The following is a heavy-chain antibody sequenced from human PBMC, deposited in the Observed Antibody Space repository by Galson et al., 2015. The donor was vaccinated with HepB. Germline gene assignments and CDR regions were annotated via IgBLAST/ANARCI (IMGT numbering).Heavy chain of an antibody. CDR2: INPNSGGT. D-gene: IGHD3-3*01. CDR3: ARGFWPLEDLDSWEYWYFDL. Sequence: SVKVSCKASGYTFTGYYMHWVRQAPGQGLEWMGRINPNSGGTNYAQKFQGRVTMTRDTSISTAYMELSRLRSDDTAVYYCARGFWPLEDLDSWEYWYFDLWGRGTLVTVSS. V-gene: IGHV1-2*06. CDR1: GYTFTGYY. J-gene: IGHJ2*01.